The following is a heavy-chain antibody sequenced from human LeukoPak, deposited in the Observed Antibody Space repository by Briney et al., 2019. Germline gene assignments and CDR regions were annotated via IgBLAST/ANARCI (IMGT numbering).Heavy chain of an antibody. J-gene: IGHJ3*02. CDR3: AKGATSCSSTSCPDAFDI. Sequence: GGSLRLSCAASGFTFSSYSMSWVRQAPGKGLEWVSSISSSGGNTYYPDPVKGRFTISRDNSKNTLYLQMNSLRAEDTAVYYCAKGATSCSSTSCPDAFDIWGQGTMVTVSS. V-gene: IGHV3-23*01. CDR2: ISSSGGNT. CDR1: GFTFSSYS. D-gene: IGHD2-2*01.